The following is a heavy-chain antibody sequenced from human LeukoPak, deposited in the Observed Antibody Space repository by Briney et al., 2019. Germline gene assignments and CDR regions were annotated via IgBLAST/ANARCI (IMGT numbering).Heavy chain of an antibody. D-gene: IGHD2-15*01. V-gene: IGHV5-51*01. CDR1: GYSSTSYW. J-gene: IGHJ3*02. CDR2: IYPGDSDT. Sequence: GESLKISCKGSGYSSTSYWIGWVRQMPGKGLEWMGIIYPGDSDTRYSPSFQGQVTISADKSISTAYLQWSSLKASDTAMYYCASRLGYCSGGSCSGGAFDIWGQGTMVTVSS. CDR3: ASRLGYCSGGSCSGGAFDI.